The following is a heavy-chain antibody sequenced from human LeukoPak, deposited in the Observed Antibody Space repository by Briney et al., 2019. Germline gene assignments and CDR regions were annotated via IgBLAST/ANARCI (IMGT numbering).Heavy chain of an antibody. J-gene: IGHJ4*02. CDR3: ARLDTAMVRVDY. D-gene: IGHD5-18*01. CDR2: IYYSGST. V-gene: IGHV4-39*01. Sequence: SETLSLTCTVSGGSISSSSYYWGWIRQPPGKGLEWIGSIYYSGSTYYNPSLKSRVTISVDTSKNQFSLKLSSATAADTAVYYCARLDTAMVRVDYWGQGTLVTVSS. CDR1: GGSISSSSYY.